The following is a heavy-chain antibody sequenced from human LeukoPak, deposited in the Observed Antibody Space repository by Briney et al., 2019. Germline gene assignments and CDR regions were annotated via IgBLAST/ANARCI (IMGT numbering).Heavy chain of an antibody. V-gene: IGHV3-7*01. CDR1: GFTFSSYW. D-gene: IGHD6-13*01. Sequence: GGSLRLSCAASGFTFSSYWMIWVRQAPGKGLEWVANIKQDGSEKYYVDSVKGRFTISRDNAKNSLYLQMNSLRAEDTAVYYCASLYSSSWYYFDYWGQGTLVTVSS. CDR2: IKQDGSEK. CDR3: ASLYSSSWYYFDY. J-gene: IGHJ4*02.